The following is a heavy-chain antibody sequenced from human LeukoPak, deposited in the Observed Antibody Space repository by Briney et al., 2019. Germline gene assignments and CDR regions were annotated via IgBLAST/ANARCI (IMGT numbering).Heavy chain of an antibody. CDR1: GGSISSYY. CDR2: IYYSGST. D-gene: IGHD4-11*01. Sequence: SETLSLTCTVSGGSISSYYWSWIRQPPGKGLEWIGYIYYSGSTNYNPSLKSRVTISVDTSKNQFSLKLSSVTAADTAVYYCAGAEYGNPLDYWGKGTLVTVSS. CDR3: AGAEYGNPLDY. V-gene: IGHV4-59*01. J-gene: IGHJ4*02.